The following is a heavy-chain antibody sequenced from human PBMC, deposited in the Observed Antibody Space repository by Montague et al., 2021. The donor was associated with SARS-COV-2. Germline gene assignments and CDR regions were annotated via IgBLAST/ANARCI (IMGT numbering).Heavy chain of an antibody. Sequence: CAISGDSASSNTAAWNWIRQSPSRGLEWLGRTYYRSKWYNDYAVSVKSRISINADTSKNQFSLQLNSVTPEDTAVYYCARGISATNKWGRGTLVTASS. CDR2: TYYRSKWYN. V-gene: IGHV6-1*01. CDR1: GDSASSNTAA. CDR3: ARGISATNK. J-gene: IGHJ4*02. D-gene: IGHD6-13*01.